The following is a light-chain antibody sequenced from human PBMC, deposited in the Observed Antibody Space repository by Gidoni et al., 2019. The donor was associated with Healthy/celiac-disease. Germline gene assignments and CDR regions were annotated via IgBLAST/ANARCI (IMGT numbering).Light chain of an antibody. Sequence: DIQMTQSPSSLSASVGDRVTITCRASQSISSYLNWHQQKPGKAPKLLIYAASSLQSGVPSRFSGSGSGTDFTLTISSLQPEEFATYYCQQSYSTLYTFGQGTKLEIK. CDR2: AAS. V-gene: IGKV1-39*01. CDR3: QQSYSTLYT. J-gene: IGKJ2*01. CDR1: QSISSY.